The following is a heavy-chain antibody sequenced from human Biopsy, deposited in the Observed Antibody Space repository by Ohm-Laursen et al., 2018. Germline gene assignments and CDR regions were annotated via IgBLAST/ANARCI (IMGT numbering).Heavy chain of an antibody. Sequence: GTLSLTCSVSGGSIISYYWTWIRQPPGKGLEWIGHVYNGGITNYNPSLKSRVTIPKDTSKNQFSLQVNPVTAADTAVYYCARTPRDSFWSGSYKRGLWFDPWGQGTLVIVSS. CDR3: ARTPRDSFWSGSYKRGLWFDP. D-gene: IGHD3-3*01. CDR1: GGSIISYY. CDR2: VYNGGIT. J-gene: IGHJ5*02. V-gene: IGHV4-59*01.